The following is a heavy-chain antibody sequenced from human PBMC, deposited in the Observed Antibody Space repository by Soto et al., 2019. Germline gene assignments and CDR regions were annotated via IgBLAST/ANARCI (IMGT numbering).Heavy chain of an antibody. CDR2: IDPSDSYT. J-gene: IGHJ6*02. CDR1: GYSFTSYW. D-gene: IGHD3-16*02. Sequence: GEPLKISCKGSGYSFTSYWISWVRQMPGKGLEWMGRIDPSDSYTNYSPSFQGHVTISADKSISTAYLQWSSLKASDTAMYYCARSKYRGNYYYYYGMDVWGQGTTVTVSS. V-gene: IGHV5-10-1*01. CDR3: ARSKYRGNYYYYYGMDV.